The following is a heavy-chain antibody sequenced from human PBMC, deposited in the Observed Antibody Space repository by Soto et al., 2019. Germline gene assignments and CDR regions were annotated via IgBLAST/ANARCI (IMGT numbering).Heavy chain of an antibody. Sequence: PPETLSLTCTVSGGSISSSSYYWGWIRQPPGKGLEWIGSIYYSGSTYYNPSLKSRVTISVDTSKNQFSLKLSSVTAADTAVYYCASPKIAFYNWFDPWGQGTLVTVSS. V-gene: IGHV4-39*01. CDR1: GGSISSSSYY. CDR3: ASPKIAFYNWFDP. CDR2: IYYSGST. D-gene: IGHD3-3*02. J-gene: IGHJ5*02.